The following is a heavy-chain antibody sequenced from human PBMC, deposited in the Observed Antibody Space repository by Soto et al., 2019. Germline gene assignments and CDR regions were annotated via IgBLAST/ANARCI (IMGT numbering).Heavy chain of an antibody. J-gene: IGHJ4*02. V-gene: IGHV3-21*06. CDR3: ARFHYTGSR. CDR1: GFTFSSYA. Sequence: GGSLRLSCATSGFTFSSYAMHLVRQTRGKGPEWVSSISSTGSFIEYADSLKGRVTISRDNDKNSVYLQMVSLRAADSGVYYCARFHYTGSRWGQGTLVTVSS. D-gene: IGHD2-2*02. CDR2: ISSTGSFI.